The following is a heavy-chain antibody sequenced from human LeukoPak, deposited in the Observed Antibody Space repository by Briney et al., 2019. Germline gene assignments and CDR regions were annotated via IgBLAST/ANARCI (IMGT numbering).Heavy chain of an antibody. CDR2: IYPGDSDT. CDR3: ARTYYYDSSGYYYEGFDC. J-gene: IGHJ4*02. V-gene: IGHV5-51*01. CDR1: GYSFTSHW. D-gene: IGHD3-22*01. Sequence: GESLKISCKGSGYSFTSHWIGWVRQMPGKGLELMGIIYPGDSDTRYSPSFQGQVTISADKSISTAYLQWSSLKASDTAMYYCARTYYYDSSGYYYEGFDCWGQGTLVTVSS.